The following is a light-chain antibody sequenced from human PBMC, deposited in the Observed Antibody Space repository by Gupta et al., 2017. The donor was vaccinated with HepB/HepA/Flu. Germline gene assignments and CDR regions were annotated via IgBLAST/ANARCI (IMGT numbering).Light chain of an antibody. CDR3: GACDTSLSAGV. CDR2: DNN. CDR1: SSTIGNNY. V-gene: IGLV1-51*01. Sequence: QSVLTQPPSVSAAPGQKVTISCSGSSSTIGNNYVSLYQQLPGPAPNLLLYDNNKPPSGIPDRVAGSTSGTSATLSITGLQTGDEADYYCGACDTSLSAGVFGGGTKLTVL. J-gene: IGLJ2*01.